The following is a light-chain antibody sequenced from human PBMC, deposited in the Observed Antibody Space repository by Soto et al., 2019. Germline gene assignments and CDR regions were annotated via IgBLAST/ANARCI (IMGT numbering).Light chain of an antibody. CDR2: RAS. CDR3: HQFGSSPLDT. CDR1: QTISSSF. J-gene: IGKJ3*01. V-gene: IGKV3-20*01. Sequence: EIVLTQSPGTLSLSPGERATLSCRASQTISSSFLAWYQQKPGQAPRLLIYRASRRAPGIPDRFSGSGSWTDLTLTISRLEPEDFAVYYCHQFGSSPLDTFGPGTKVDIK.